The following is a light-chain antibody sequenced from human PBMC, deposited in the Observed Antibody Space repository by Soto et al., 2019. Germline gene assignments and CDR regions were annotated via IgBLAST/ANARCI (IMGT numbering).Light chain of an antibody. J-gene: IGLJ3*02. Sequence: QSVLTQPPSVSWAPGQRVTISCTGSSSNIGAGYDVPWYQQLPGTAPKLLIYGNSNRPSGVPDRFSDSKSGTSASLHITGRQAEDEADYYCQSYDSSLSGLVFGGGTKLTVL. CDR3: QSYDSSLSGLV. V-gene: IGLV1-40*01. CDR2: GNS. CDR1: SSNIGAGYD.